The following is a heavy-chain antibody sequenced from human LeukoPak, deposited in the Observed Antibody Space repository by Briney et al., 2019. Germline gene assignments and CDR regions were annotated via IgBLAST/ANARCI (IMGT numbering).Heavy chain of an antibody. J-gene: IGHJ6*02. CDR3: ARDGVSHYYYYYYGMDV. Sequence: GRSLRLSCAASGFTFSSYGMHWVRQAPGKGLEWVAVIWYDGSNKYYADSVKGRFTISRDNSKNTLYLQMNSLRAEDTAVYYCARDGVSHYYYYYYGMDVWGQGTTVTVSS. CDR2: IWYDGSNK. CDR1: GFTFSSYG. V-gene: IGHV3-33*01.